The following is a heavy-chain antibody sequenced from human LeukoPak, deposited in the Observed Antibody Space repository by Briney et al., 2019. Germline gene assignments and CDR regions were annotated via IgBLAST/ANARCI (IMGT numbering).Heavy chain of an antibody. Sequence: ASVKVSCKASGGTFSSYTISWVRQAPGQGLEWMGWIIPILGIGNYAQKFQGRVTITADKSTSTAYMELSSLRSEDTAVYYCAREVPTDYYYYYMDVWGKGTTVTVSS. CDR2: IIPILGIG. CDR1: GGTFSSYT. J-gene: IGHJ6*03. V-gene: IGHV1-69*10. CDR3: AREVPTDYYYYYMDV.